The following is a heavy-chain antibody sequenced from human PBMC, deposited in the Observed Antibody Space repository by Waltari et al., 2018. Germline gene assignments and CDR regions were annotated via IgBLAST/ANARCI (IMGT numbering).Heavy chain of an antibody. D-gene: IGHD2-2*02. CDR1: GGSFSGYY. CDR3: ARGNPTHTH. J-gene: IGHJ4*02. CDR2: INHSGSA. Sequence: QVQLQQWGAGLLKPSETLSLTCAVYGGSFSGYYWSWIRQPPGKGLEWIGEINHSGSANDDPSLKSRVTISVDTSKNQFSLKLSSVTAADTAVYYCARGNPTHTHWGQGTLVTVSS. V-gene: IGHV4-34*01.